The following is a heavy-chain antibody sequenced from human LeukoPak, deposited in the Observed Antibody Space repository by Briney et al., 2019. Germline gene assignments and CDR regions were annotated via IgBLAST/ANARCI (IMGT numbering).Heavy chain of an antibody. CDR3: ARDQSSSWYVDY. J-gene: IGHJ4*02. V-gene: IGHV1-2*02. CDR1: GYTFTGYY. D-gene: IGHD6-13*01. CDR2: INPNSGGT. Sequence: ASVKVSCKASGYTFTGYYMHWVRQAPGQGLEWMGWINPNSGGTNYAQKFQGRATMTRDTSISTAYMELSRLRSDDTAVYYCARDQSSSWYVDYWGQGTLVTVSS.